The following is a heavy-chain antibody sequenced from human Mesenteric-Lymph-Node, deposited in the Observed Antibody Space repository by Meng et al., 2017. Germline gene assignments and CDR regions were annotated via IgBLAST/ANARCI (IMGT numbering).Heavy chain of an antibody. J-gene: IGHJ1*01. CDR2: IWYDGSNK. CDR1: GFTFSSYG. CDR3: TTDGGIAAAALFQH. D-gene: IGHD6-13*01. V-gene: IGHV3-33*01. Sequence: QVQLVESGGGVFQPGRSLRPSCAASGFTFSSYGMHWVRQAPGKGLEWVAVIWYDGSNKYYADSVKGRFTISRDNSKNTLYLQMNSLKTEDTAVYYCTTDGGIAAAALFQHWGQGTLVTVSS.